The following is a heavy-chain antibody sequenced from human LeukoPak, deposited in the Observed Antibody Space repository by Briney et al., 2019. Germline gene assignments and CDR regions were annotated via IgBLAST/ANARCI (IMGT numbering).Heavy chain of an antibody. CDR3: ARDLHSSGWNPPHY. CDR2: ISYDGSNK. CDR1: GFTFGSYA. V-gene: IGHV3-30-3*01. D-gene: IGHD6-19*01. Sequence: GGSLRLSCAASGFTFGSYAMHWVRQAPGKGLEWVAVISYDGSNKYYADSVKGRFTISRDNSKNTLYLQMNSLRAEDTAVYYCARDLHSSGWNPPHYWGQGTLVTVSS. J-gene: IGHJ4*02.